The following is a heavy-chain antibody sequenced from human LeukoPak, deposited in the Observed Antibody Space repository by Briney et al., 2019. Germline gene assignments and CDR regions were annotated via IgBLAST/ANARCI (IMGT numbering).Heavy chain of an antibody. Sequence: SETLSLTCTVSGGSISSSSYYWGWIRQPPGKGLEWIGSIYYSGSTYYNPSLKSRVTISVDTSKNQFSLKLSSVTAADTAVYYCARSFNLEAYNWFDPWGQGTLVTVSP. CDR1: GGSISSSSYY. J-gene: IGHJ5*02. CDR3: ARSFNLEAYNWFDP. CDR2: IYYSGST. V-gene: IGHV4-39*01. D-gene: IGHD1-1*01.